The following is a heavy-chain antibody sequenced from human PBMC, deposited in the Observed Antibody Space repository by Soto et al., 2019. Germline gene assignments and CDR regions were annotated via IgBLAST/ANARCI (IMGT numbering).Heavy chain of an antibody. D-gene: IGHD5-12*01. CDR3: TKDRATHRNY. CDR2: ISSDGSNK. V-gene: IGHV3-30*18. J-gene: IGHJ4*02. CDR1: GFTFRNYA. Sequence: QVQLVESGGGVVQPGRSLSLSCAASGFTFRNYAMHWVRQAPGKGLEWVAVISSDGSNKYYADSVKGRFTISRDNSKNTLYLQMNSLRIEDTAVYYCTKDRATHRNYWGQGTLVTVSS.